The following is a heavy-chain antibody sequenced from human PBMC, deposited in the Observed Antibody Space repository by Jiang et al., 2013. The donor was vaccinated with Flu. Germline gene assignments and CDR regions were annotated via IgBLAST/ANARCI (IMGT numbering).Heavy chain of an antibody. CDR1: GGSISSYY. CDR3: AAQFMVRGVIINEDAFDI. J-gene: IGHJ3*02. D-gene: IGHD3-10*01. CDR2: IYYSGST. Sequence: KPSETLSLTCTVSGGSISSYYWSWIRQPPGKGLEWIGYIYYSGSTNYNPSLKSRVTISVDTSKNQFSLKLSSVTAADTAVYYCAAQFMVRGVIINEDAFDIWGQGTMVTVSS. V-gene: IGHV4-59*01.